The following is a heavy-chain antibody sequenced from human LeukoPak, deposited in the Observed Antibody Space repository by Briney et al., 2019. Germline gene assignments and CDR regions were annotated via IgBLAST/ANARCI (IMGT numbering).Heavy chain of an antibody. CDR3: ARRADYGSGSYYNY. J-gene: IGHJ4*02. D-gene: IGHD3-10*01. CDR1: GGSISSYH. V-gene: IGHV4-59*01. CDR2: ISYSGST. Sequence: SETLSLTCTVSGGSISSYHWTWIRQPPGKGLEWIGYISYSGSTNYNPSLKSRVTISVDTSKNQFSLKLSSVTAADTAVYYCARRADYGSGSYYNYWGQGTLVTVSS.